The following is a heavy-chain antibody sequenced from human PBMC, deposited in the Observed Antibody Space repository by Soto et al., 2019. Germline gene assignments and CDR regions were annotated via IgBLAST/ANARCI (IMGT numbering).Heavy chain of an antibody. V-gene: IGHV4-34*01. Sequence: SETLSLTCAVYGGSFSGYYWSWIRQPPGKGLEWIGEINHSGSTNYNPSLKSRVTISVDTSKNQFSLKLSSATAADTAVYYCARGLVNYYYYMDVWGKGTTVTVSS. J-gene: IGHJ6*03. CDR1: GGSFSGYY. CDR2: INHSGST. CDR3: ARGLVNYYYYMDV.